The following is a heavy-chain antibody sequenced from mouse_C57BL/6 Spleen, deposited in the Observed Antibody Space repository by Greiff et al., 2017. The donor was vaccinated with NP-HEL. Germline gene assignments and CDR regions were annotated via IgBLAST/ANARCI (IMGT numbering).Heavy chain of an antibody. CDR3: ARLYYYYAMDY. J-gene: IGHJ4*01. D-gene: IGHD1-3*01. Sequence: QVQLQQSGPELVKPGASVKISCKASGYAFSSSWMNWVKQRPGKGLEWIGRIYPGDGDTNYNGKFKGKATLTADKSSSTAYMQLSSLTSEDSAVYFCARLYYYYAMDYWGQGTSVTVSS. V-gene: IGHV1-82*01. CDR1: GYAFSSSW. CDR2: IYPGDGDT.